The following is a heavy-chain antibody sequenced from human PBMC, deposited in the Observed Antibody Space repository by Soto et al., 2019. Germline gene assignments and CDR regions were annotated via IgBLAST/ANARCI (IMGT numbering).Heavy chain of an antibody. CDR1: GFFFNDNW. D-gene: IGHD1-26*01. CDR3: ARGGEMGVDH. CDR2: IDGHSCTT. V-gene: IGHV3-74*01. J-gene: IGHJ4*02. Sequence: GGSLRLSCTASGFFFNDNWRHWVRQAPGKGLVWVARIDGHSCTTNYADSVRGRFTISRDNAKNTVYLHLNTLTDEDTAVYYCARGGEMGVDHWGRGTLV.